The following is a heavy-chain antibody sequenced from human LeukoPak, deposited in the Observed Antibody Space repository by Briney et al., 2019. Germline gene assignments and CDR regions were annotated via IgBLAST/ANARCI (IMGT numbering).Heavy chain of an antibody. CDR2: IIPIFGTA. CDR3: ASRLWSGYYYFDY. V-gene: IGHV1-69*13. Sequence: SVKVSCKASGGTFSSYAISWVLQAPGQGLEWMGGIIPIFGTANYAQKFQGRVTITPDESTSTAYMELSSLRSEDTAVYYCASRLWSGYYYFDYWGQGTLVTVSS. CDR1: GGTFSSYA. J-gene: IGHJ4*02. D-gene: IGHD3-3*01.